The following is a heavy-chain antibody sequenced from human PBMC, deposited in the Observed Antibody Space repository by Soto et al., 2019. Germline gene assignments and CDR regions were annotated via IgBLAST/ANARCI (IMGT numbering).Heavy chain of an antibody. CDR3: ATWHFPLIGFDV. D-gene: IGHD3-3*02. Sequence: GGSLRLSCAASGFTFSLYWMAWVRQAPGKGLEWLANIKQDESEKYYADSVKGRFTISRDNARNSLFLQMNSLRVEDTAVYYCATWHFPLIGFDVWGLGTMVTVS. V-gene: IGHV3-7*01. CDR2: IKQDESEK. CDR1: GFTFSLYW. J-gene: IGHJ3*01.